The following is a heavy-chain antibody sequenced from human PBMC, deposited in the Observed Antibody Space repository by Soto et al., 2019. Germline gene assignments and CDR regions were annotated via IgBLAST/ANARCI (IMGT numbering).Heavy chain of an antibody. CDR2: ISSSSSYI. CDR1: GFTFSSYS. D-gene: IGHD6-13*01. V-gene: IGHV3-21*01. J-gene: IGHJ5*02. CDR3: ARAPGQRQQLANGDWFDP. Sequence: GGSLRLSCAASGFTFSSYSMNWVRQAPGKGLEWVSSISSSSSYIYYADSVKGRFTISRDNAKNSLYLQMNSLRAEDTAVYYCARAPGQRQQLANGDWFDPWGQGTLVTVSS.